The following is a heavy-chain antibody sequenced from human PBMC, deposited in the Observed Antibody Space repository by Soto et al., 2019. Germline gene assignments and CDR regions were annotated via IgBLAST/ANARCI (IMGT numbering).Heavy chain of an antibody. CDR2: ISGHDGKT. J-gene: IGHJ4*02. V-gene: IGHV1-18*04. D-gene: IGHD2-15*01. CDR1: GYTFANYG. Sequence: QVELKQSGAAVKKPGASVKDSCRASGYTFANYGITWVRLAPGQGLQWMGWISGHDGKTKSNKNLQGRITMTTDTSTNTAYLELKNLKSEDTAIYYCARDSAFLFGSTGYFDYWGQGTLVSVSS. CDR3: ARDSAFLFGSTGYFDY.